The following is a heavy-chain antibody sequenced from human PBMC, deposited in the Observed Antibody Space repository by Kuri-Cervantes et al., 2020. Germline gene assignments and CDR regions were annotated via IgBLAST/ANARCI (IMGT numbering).Heavy chain of an antibody. V-gene: IGHV4-34*01. CDR1: GGSFSGYY. CDR2: IYYSGST. Sequence: SQTLSLTCAVYGGSFSGYYWSWIRQPPGKGLEWIGYIYYSGSTNYNPSLKSRVTISVDTSKNQFSLKVTSVTAADTAVYYCASGLWANFDFWGQGTPVTVSS. CDR3: ASGLWANFDF. D-gene: IGHD3-10*01. J-gene: IGHJ4*02.